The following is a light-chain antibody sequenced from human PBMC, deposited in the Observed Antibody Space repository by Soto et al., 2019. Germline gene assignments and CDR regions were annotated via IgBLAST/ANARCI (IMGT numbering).Light chain of an antibody. J-gene: IGKJ4*01. V-gene: IGKV1-27*01. Sequence: DVQMTQSPSSLSASVGDKVTITCRASQDIRTLLAWYQQRPGKVPKVLIYGASTLQEGVPSRFSGGGGGGAVTITIISMRPEDVATYYCRSYTSAPPAGAFGGGTKVDLK. CDR3: RSYTSAPPAGA. CDR1: QDIRTL. CDR2: GAS.